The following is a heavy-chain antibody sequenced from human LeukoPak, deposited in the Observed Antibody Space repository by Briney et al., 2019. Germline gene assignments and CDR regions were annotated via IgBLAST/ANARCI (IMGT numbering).Heavy chain of an antibody. D-gene: IGHD3-22*01. Sequence: GASVKVSCKASGGTFSSYAISWVRQAPGQGLEWMGRIIPILGIANYAQKFQGRVTITADKSTSTAYMELSSLRSEDTAVYYCARGSVVSYDSSGYYGYFQHWGQGTLVTVSS. CDR1: GGTFSSYA. V-gene: IGHV1-69*04. J-gene: IGHJ1*01. CDR2: IIPILGIA. CDR3: ARGSVVSYDSSGYYGYFQH.